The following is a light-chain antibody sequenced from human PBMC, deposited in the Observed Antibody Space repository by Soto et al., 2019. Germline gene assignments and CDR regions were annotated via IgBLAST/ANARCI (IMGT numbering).Light chain of an antibody. CDR1: SSDIGDYNY. V-gene: IGLV2-14*01. CDR2: QVS. CDR3: SSFTSTHTYV. Sequence: QSVLTQPPSASGSPGQSVTFSCTGTSSDIGDYNYVSWYQQHPGKAPKLIIYQVSHRPSGVSDRFSGSKSGNTASPTISGLQGEDEATYYCSSFTSTHTYVFGTGTKVTVL. J-gene: IGLJ1*01.